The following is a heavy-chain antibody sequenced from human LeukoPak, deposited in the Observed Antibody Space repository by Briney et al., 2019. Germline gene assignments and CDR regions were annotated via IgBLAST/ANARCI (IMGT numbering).Heavy chain of an antibody. CDR3: ARDFSVPAAIFDY. V-gene: IGHV3-7*01. Sequence: PGGSLRLSCAASGFTFSSYWMSWVRQAPGKGLEWVANIKQDGSEKYYVDSVKGRFTISRDNAKNSLYLQMNSLRAEDTAVYYCARDFSVPAAIFDYWGQGTLVTVSS. CDR2: IKQDGSEK. J-gene: IGHJ4*02. CDR1: GFTFSSYW. D-gene: IGHD2-2*01.